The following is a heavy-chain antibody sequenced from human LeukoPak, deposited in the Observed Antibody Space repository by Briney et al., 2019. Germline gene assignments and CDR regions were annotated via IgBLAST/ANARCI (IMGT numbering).Heavy chain of an antibody. Sequence: SETLSLTCTVSGGSISSYYWSWIRQPPGKGLEWIGYICYSGSTNYNPSLKSRVTISVDTSKNQFSLKLSSVTAADTAVYYCARGPYDFWSGYLYYYYGMDVWGQGTTVTVSS. J-gene: IGHJ6*02. V-gene: IGHV4-59*01. CDR2: ICYSGST. CDR3: ARGPYDFWSGYLYYYYGMDV. D-gene: IGHD3-3*01. CDR1: GGSISSYY.